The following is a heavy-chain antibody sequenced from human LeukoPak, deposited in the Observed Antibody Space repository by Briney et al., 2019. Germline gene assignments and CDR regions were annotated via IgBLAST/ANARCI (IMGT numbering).Heavy chain of an antibody. CDR1: GGTFSSYA. CDR3: ARVPVAGSLDAFDI. J-gene: IGHJ3*02. CDR2: IIPIFGTA. V-gene: IGHV1-69*05. Sequence: ASVKVSCKASGGTFSSYAISWVRQAPGQGLEWMGGIIPIFGTANYAQKFQGRVTITTDESTSTAYMELSRLRSDDTAVYYCARVPVAGSLDAFDIWGQGTMVTVSS. D-gene: IGHD6-19*01.